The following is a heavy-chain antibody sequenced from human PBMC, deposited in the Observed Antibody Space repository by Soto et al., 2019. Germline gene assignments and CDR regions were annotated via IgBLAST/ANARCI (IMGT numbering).Heavy chain of an antibody. D-gene: IGHD2-21*01. CDR2: VYYSGST. V-gene: IGHV4-59*01. CDR1: GDSISTSY. CDR3: ARTRMIEAWIDN. Sequence: PSETLSLTCDVSGDSISTSYWSWIRQPPGQGLEWIGYVYYSGSTLYNPSLESRVTLSIDMSKKQVSLKLNSVIAAGTAVYVWARTRMIEAWIDNWGNETLVPVSS. J-gene: IGHJ4*01.